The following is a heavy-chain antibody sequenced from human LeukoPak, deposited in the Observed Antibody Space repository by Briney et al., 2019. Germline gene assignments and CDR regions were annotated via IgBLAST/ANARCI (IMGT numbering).Heavy chain of an antibody. CDR1: GFTFSDYY. D-gene: IGHD2-8*01. J-gene: IGHJ4*02. CDR2: ISSSGSTI. Sequence: GGSLRLSCAASGFTFSDYYMSWIRQAPGKGLEWVSYISSSGSTIYYADSVKGRFTISRDNAKNSLYLQMNSLRGEDTAVYYCARDLRMGYFDYWGQGTLVTVSS. V-gene: IGHV3-11*04. CDR3: ARDLRMGYFDY.